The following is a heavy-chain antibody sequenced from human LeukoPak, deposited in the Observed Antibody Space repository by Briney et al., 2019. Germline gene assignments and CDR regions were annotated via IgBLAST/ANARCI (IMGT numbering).Heavy chain of an antibody. D-gene: IGHD6-19*01. CDR2: IIPMFGIA. Sequence: SVKVSCKASGGTFIRYAISWVRQAPGHGLEWMGGIIPMFGIANYAQKFQGRVTITADESTSTAYMELSSLRSEDTAVYYCARDRPYTGGWRGFDYWGQGTLVTVSS. J-gene: IGHJ4*02. CDR1: GGTFIRYA. V-gene: IGHV1-69*13. CDR3: ARDRPYTGGWRGFDY.